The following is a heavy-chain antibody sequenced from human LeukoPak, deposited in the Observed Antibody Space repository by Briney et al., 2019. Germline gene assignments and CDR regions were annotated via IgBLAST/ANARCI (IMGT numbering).Heavy chain of an antibody. CDR2: ISSSSSTI. CDR3: ARDLGSSTDY. V-gene: IGHV3-48*01. CDR1: GFTFSSYS. J-gene: IGHJ4*02. Sequence: GGSLRLSCAASGFTFSSYSMNWVRQAPGKGLEWVSYISSSSSTIYYADSVKGRFTISRDNAKNSLYLQMNSPRAEDTAVYYCARDLGSSTDYWGQGTLVTVSS. D-gene: IGHD6-13*01.